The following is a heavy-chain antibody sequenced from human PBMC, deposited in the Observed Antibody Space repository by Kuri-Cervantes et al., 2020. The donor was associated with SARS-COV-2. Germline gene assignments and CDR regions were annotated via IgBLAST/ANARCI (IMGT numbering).Heavy chain of an antibody. CDR1: GFTVSSNY. J-gene: IGHJ5*02. V-gene: IGHV3-53*01. D-gene: IGHD2-2*01. CDR2: IYSGGST. CDR3: ARDRLRYCSSTSCYGWFDP. Sequence: GESLKISCAASGFTVSSNYMSWVRQAPGKGLEWVSVIYSGGSTYYADSVKGRFTISRDNSKNTLYLQMNSLGAEDTAVYYCARDRLRYCSSTSCYGWFDPWGQGTLVTVSS.